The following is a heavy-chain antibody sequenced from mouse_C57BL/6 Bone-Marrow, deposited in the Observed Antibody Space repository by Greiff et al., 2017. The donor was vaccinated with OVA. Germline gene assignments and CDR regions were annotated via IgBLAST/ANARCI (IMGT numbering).Heavy chain of an antibody. CDR3: ARSWDEGYFDV. D-gene: IGHD4-1*01. CDR1: GYTFTSYG. CDR2: IYPRSGNT. J-gene: IGHJ1*03. V-gene: IGHV1-81*01. Sequence: VQLQESGAELARPGASVKLSCKASGYTFTSYGISWVKQRTGQGLEWIGEIYPRSGNTYYNEKFKGKATLTADKSSSTAYMELRSLTSEDAAVYFCARSWDEGYFDVWGTGTTVTVSS.